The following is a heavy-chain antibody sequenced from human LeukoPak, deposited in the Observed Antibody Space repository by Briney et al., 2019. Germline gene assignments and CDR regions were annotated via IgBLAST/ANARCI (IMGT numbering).Heavy chain of an antibody. Sequence: SETLSLTCTVSGGSISSYYWSWIRQPPGKGLEWIGYIYYSGSTNYNPPLKSRVTISVDTSKNQFSLKLSSVTAADTAVYYCARMGLGYCSGGSCYGIYYGMDVWGQGTTVTVSS. CDR3: ARMGLGYCSGGSCYGIYYGMDV. CDR2: IYYSGST. CDR1: GGSISSYY. D-gene: IGHD2-15*01. J-gene: IGHJ6*02. V-gene: IGHV4-59*08.